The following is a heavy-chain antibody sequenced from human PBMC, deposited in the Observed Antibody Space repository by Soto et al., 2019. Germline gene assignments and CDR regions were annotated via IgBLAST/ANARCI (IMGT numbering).Heavy chain of an antibody. J-gene: IGHJ4*02. CDR3: ARDNLDY. Sequence: EVQVVESGGGLVQPGGSLRLSCAASGFTFSNYWMNWVRQAPRKGLEWVANIKQDGSDKNYVDSVKGRFTISRDNSKNSLWLQTNSLRAEDTAVYFCARDNLDYWGQGTLVTVSS. CDR1: GFTFSNYW. CDR2: IKQDGSDK. V-gene: IGHV3-7*01.